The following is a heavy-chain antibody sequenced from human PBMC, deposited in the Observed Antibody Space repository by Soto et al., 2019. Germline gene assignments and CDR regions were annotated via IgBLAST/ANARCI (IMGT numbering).Heavy chain of an antibody. D-gene: IGHD6-13*01. Sequence: QLQLQESGSGLVKPSQTLSLTCAVSGGSISSGGYSWSWFGQPPGKGLEWIGYIYHSGSTYYNPSLKSRVTISVDRSKNQFSLKLSSVTAADTAVYYCARKFGRSSSGAFDIWGQGTMVTVSS. CDR3: ARKFGRSSSGAFDI. CDR2: IYHSGST. J-gene: IGHJ3*02. CDR1: GGSISSGGYS. V-gene: IGHV4-30-2*01.